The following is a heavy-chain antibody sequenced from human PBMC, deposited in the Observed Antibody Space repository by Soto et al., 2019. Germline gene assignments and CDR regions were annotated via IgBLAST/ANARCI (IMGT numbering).Heavy chain of an antibody. V-gene: IGHV3-21*01. CDR3: SKVVVVPAACIDY. Sequence: EVQLVESGGGLVKPGGSLRLSCAASGFTFSSYSMNWVSQAPGKGLEWVSSISSSSSYIYYADSVKGRFTISRDNAKNSLYLQMNSLTAEDTAVYYCSKVVVVPAACIDYWGQGTLVTVSS. CDR2: ISSSSSYI. D-gene: IGHD2-2*01. CDR1: GFTFSSYS. J-gene: IGHJ4*02.